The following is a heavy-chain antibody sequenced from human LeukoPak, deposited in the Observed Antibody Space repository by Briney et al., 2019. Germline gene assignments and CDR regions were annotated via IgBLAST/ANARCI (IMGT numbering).Heavy chain of an antibody. D-gene: IGHD1-14*01. J-gene: IGHJ6*03. V-gene: IGHV4-39*07. CDR1: GGSISSSSYY. CDR2: IYYSGST. Sequence: SETLSLTCTVSGGSISSSSYYWGWIRQPPGKGLEWIGSIYYSGSTNYNPSLKSRVTISVDTSKNQFSLKLSSVTAADTAVYYCARTVRYHRRGKGLPTYYYYMDVWGKGTTVTISS. CDR3: ARTVRYHRRGKGLPTYYYYMDV.